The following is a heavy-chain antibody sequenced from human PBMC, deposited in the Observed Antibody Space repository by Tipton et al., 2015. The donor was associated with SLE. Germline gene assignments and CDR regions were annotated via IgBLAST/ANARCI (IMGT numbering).Heavy chain of an antibody. V-gene: IGHV4-59*01. D-gene: IGHD6-6*01. CDR3: ARAGGIAARPDFDF. CDR2: IYYSGST. J-gene: IGHJ4*02. CDR1: GGSISSYY. Sequence: TLSLTCTVSGGSISSYYWSWIRQPPGKGLEWIGYIYYSGSTNYNPSLKSRVTISVDTSKNQFSLKLSSVTAADTAVYYCARAGGIAARPDFDFWGQGTLVTVSS.